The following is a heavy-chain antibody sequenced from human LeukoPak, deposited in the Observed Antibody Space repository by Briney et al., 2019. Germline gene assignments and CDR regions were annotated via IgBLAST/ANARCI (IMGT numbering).Heavy chain of an antibody. D-gene: IGHD6-13*01. J-gene: IGHJ1*01. CDR2: MNPNSGNT. CDR3: ASSIAAAGKLYFQH. Sequence: ASVKVSCKASGYTFTSYDINWVRQATGQGLEWMGWMNPNSGNTGYAQKFQGRVTMTRNTSISTAYMELSSLRSEDTAVYYCASSIAAAGKLYFQHWGQGTLVTVPS. V-gene: IGHV1-8*01. CDR1: GYTFTSYD.